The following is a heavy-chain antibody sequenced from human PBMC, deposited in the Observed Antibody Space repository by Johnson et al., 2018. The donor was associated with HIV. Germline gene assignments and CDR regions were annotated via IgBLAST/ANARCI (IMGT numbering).Heavy chain of an antibody. J-gene: IGHJ3*02. D-gene: IGHD1-26*01. V-gene: IGHV3-30*04. CDR3: ARGSGGIVGAQDI. CDR1: GFTFSSYT. CDR2: ISYDGSNK. Sequence: QVQLVESGGGVVQPGRSLRLSCAASGFTFSSYTMHWVRQAPGKGLEWVAVISYDGSNKYYADSMKGRFTISRDNSKNTLYLQMNSLRADDTAVYYCARGSGGIVGAQDIWGQGTMVTVSS.